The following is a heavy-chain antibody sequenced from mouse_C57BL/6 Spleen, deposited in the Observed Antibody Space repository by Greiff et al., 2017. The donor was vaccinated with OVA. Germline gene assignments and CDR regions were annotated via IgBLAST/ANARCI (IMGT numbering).Heavy chain of an antibody. D-gene: IGHD2-1*01. CDR3: AREDGNYPWFAY. Sequence: QVQLQQPGAELVKPGASVKLSCKASGYTFTSYWKHWVKQRPGRGLEWIGRIDPNSGGTKYNEKFKSKATLTVDKPSSTAYMQLSSLTSEDSAVYYCAREDGNYPWFAYWGQGTLVTVSA. CDR2: IDPNSGGT. CDR1: GYTFTSYW. V-gene: IGHV1-72*01. J-gene: IGHJ3*01.